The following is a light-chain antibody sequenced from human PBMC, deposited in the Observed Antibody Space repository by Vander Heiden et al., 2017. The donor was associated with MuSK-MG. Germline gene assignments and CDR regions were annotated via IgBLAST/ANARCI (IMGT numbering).Light chain of an antibody. CDR1: SSDVGSYNF. CDR3: TSYTSSSTFV. Sequence: QSALTQPVSVSGSPGQSITISCTGTSSDVGSYNFVSWYQHHPGKAPNLMIYDVSNRPSGVSNRFSGSKSGNTDSLTISGLQAEDEADYYCTSYTSSSTFVFGTGTKVTVL. J-gene: IGLJ1*01. V-gene: IGLV2-14*03. CDR2: DVS.